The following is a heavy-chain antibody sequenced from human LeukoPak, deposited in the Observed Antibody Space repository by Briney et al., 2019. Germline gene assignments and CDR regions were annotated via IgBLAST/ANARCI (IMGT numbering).Heavy chain of an antibody. V-gene: IGHV1-8*02. J-gene: IGHJ5*02. CDR1: GYTFTSYG. CDR2: MNPNSGNT. CDR3: ARVSSANWFDP. Sequence: GASVKVSCKASGYTFTSYGISWVRQAPGQGLEWMGWMNPNSGNTGYAQKFQGRVTMTRNTSISTAYMELSSLRSEDTAVYYCARVSSANWFDPWGQGTLVTVSS. D-gene: IGHD3-16*02.